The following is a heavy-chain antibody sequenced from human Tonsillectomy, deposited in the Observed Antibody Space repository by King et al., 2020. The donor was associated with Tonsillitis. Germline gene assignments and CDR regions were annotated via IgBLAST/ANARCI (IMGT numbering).Heavy chain of an antibody. V-gene: IGHV3-30*18. D-gene: IGHD2/OR15-2a*01. CDR2: ISYDGSNK. Sequence: QLVQSGGGVVQPGRSLRLSCAASGFTFSSFYGMHWVRQAPGKGLEWVAVISYDGSNKYYVDSVKGRFTISRDNPKSTLYLQMNSLRAENTAVYYCAKGPYPPTFLDYWGQGTLVTVSS. CDR1: GFTFSSFYG. J-gene: IGHJ4*02. CDR3: AKGPYPPTFLDY.